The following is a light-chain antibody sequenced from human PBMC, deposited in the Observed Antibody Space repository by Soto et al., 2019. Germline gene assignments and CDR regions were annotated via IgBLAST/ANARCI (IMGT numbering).Light chain of an antibody. CDR2: KAS. J-gene: IGKJ2*01. Sequence: DIQMTQSPSTLSASVGDRVTITCRASQSISSWLAWYQQKPGKAPKLLIYKASSLESGVPSRFSGSGSGTEFTLTISSLQPDEFATYYCQQYNNYPYTFGQGTKLEIK. CDR3: QQYNNYPYT. CDR1: QSISSW. V-gene: IGKV1-5*03.